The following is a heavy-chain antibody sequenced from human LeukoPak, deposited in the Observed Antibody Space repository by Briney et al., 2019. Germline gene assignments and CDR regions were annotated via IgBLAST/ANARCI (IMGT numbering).Heavy chain of an antibody. Sequence: PSETLSPTCTVSGGSMSSYYWSWIRQPPGKGLEWIGYIYYSGSTNYNPSLKSRVTISVDTSKNQFSLKLSSVTAPDTAVYYCARGAAPGIRSWFDPWGQGTLVTVS. CDR3: ARGAAPGIRSWFDP. CDR2: IYYSGST. D-gene: IGHD6-13*01. V-gene: IGHV4-59*08. CDR1: GGSMSSYY. J-gene: IGHJ5*02.